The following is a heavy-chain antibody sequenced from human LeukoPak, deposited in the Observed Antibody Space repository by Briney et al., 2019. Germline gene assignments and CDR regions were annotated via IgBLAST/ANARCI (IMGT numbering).Heavy chain of an antibody. V-gene: IGHV3-30*18. CDR1: GFTFSSYG. CDR3: AKGLGYCSSTSCAYYFDY. Sequence: GGSLRLSCAASGFTFSSYGMHWVRQAPGKGLEWVAVISYDGSNKYYADSAKGRFTISRDNSKNTLYLQMNSLRAEDTAVYYCAKGLGYCSSTSCAYYFDYWGQGTLVTVSS. CDR2: ISYDGSNK. D-gene: IGHD2-2*01. J-gene: IGHJ4*02.